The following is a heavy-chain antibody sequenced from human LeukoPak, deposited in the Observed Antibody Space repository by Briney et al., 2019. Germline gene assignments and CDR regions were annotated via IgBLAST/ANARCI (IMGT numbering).Heavy chain of an antibody. J-gene: IGHJ4*02. CDR2: IIEGGDVE. CDR1: GFTFSAYW. D-gene: IGHD6-19*01. Sequence: PGGSLRLSCAASGFTFSAYWMTWVRQAPGKGLAWVANIIEGGDVEYYVDSVKGRFTISRDNTKNPLYLQMTSLRADDTAVYYCARVGKNGWDFDHWGQGTLVTVSS. CDR3: ARVGKNGWDFDH. V-gene: IGHV3-7*01.